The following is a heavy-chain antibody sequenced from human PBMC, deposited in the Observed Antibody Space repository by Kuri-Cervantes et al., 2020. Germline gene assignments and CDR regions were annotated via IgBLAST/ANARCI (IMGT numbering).Heavy chain of an antibody. J-gene: IGHJ1*01. V-gene: IGHV3-33*06. CDR2: IWYGGSNK. CDR3: AKSKFYYYPTRYEYFQH. Sequence: GESLKISCAASGFTFSSFGMHWVRQAPGKGLEWVAVIWYGGSNKYYADSVKGRFTISRDNSKNTLYLQMNSLRAEDTAVYYCAKSKFYYYPTRYEYFQHWGQGTLVTVSS. D-gene: IGHD3-10*01. CDR1: GFTFSSFG.